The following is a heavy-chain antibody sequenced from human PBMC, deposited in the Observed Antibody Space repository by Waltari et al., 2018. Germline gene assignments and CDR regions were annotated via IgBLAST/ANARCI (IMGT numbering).Heavy chain of an antibody. CDR3: ARGGKDGSWDY. V-gene: IGHV3-7*01. J-gene: IGHJ4*02. CDR2: IKQGGSEK. Sequence: EVRLVESGGGLVQPGGSLRLSCATSGFSFSDYWMSWVRQAPGKGLEWVAHIKQGGSEKFYVDSVKGRFTISRDDADNSLFLQMDSLRADDMAVYYCARGGKDGSWDYWGQGTLIPVSP. CDR1: GFSFSDYW. D-gene: IGHD3-10*01.